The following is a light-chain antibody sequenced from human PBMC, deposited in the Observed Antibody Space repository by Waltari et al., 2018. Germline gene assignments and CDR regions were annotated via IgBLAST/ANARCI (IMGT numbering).Light chain of an antibody. J-gene: IGKJ1*01. V-gene: IGKV3-20*01. CDR2: GAS. CDR3: QHYRSSPPP. CDR1: QSVSSGY. Sequence: EIVLTQSPGTLSLSPGERATLSCRAGQSVSSGYLAWDQQGPGQAPRLLIYGASNRAAGIPDRFSGGGSGTDFTLTISRLEPEDFAVYYCQHYRSSPPPFGQGTNVEIK.